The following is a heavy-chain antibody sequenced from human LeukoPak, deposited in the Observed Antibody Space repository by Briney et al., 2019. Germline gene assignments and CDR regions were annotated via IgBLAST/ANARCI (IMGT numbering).Heavy chain of an antibody. J-gene: IGHJ1*01. CDR3: ARNGSSGFFND. CDR1: GVTISNDYYY. V-gene: IGHV4-39*06. CDR2: IYYSGST. Sequence: SETLSLTCTVSGVTISNDYYYWGWIRQPPGKGLEWIGSIYYSGSTYYNPSLKSRVTISVDTSKNQFTLKVRSVTAADTAVYFCARNGSSGFFNDWGQGTLVIVSS. D-gene: IGHD3-22*01.